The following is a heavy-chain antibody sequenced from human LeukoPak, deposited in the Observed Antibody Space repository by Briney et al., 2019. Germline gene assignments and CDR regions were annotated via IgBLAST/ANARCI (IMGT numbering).Heavy chain of an antibody. CDR3: ARDFPLGAYYYDSSGYPYFDY. J-gene: IGHJ4*02. Sequence: GGSLRLSCAASGFTFDDYGMSWVRQAPGKGLEWVSGINWNGGSTGYADSVKGRFTISRDNAKNSLYLQMNSLRAEDTALYYCARDFPLGAYYYDSSGYPYFDYWGQGTLSPSPQ. CDR2: INWNGGST. D-gene: IGHD3-22*01. CDR1: GFTFDDYG. V-gene: IGHV3-20*04.